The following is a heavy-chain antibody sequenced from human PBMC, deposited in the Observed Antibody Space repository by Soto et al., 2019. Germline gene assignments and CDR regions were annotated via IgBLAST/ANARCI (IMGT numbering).Heavy chain of an antibody. Sequence: GGSLRLSCAASGFTFSSYAMSWVRQAPGKGLEWVSGISGNGGSTYYADSVKGRFTISRDTSKNTLYLQMNSLRAEDTAVYYCGPRDYYYTSGFYLDYWGQGILVTVSS. CDR1: GFTFSSYA. CDR2: ISGNGGST. J-gene: IGHJ4*02. D-gene: IGHD3-22*01. CDR3: GPRDYYYTSGFYLDY. V-gene: IGHV3-23*01.